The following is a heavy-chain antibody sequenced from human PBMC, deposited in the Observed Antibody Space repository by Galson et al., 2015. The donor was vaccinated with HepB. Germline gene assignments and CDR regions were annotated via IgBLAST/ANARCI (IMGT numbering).Heavy chain of an antibody. CDR2: ISNDGSNK. V-gene: IGHV3-30*03. CDR1: GFTFSSYG. D-gene: IGHD1-14*01. CDR3: ARIPARSLVSIYYYYGMDV. J-gene: IGHJ6*02. Sequence: SLRLSCAASGFTFSSYGMHWVRQAPGKGLEWVAVISNDGSNKYYVDSVKGRFTISRDNFKSALYLQMKTLRVEDTAIYYCARIPARSLVSIYYYYGMDVWGQGTTVTVSS.